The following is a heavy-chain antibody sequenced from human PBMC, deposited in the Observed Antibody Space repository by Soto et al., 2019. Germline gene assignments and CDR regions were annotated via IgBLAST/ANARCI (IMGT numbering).Heavy chain of an antibody. V-gene: IGHV1-2*04. CDR3: ARGALGDGAPLYYYYYGMDV. J-gene: IGHJ6*02. D-gene: IGHD3-16*01. CDR2: INPNSGGT. Sequence: ASVKVSCKASGYTFIGYYMHWVRQAPGQGLEWMGWINPNSGGTNYAQQFQGWVTMTRDTSISTAYMELSRLRSDDTAVYYCARGALGDGAPLYYYYYGMDVWGQGTTVTVSS. CDR1: GYTFIGYY.